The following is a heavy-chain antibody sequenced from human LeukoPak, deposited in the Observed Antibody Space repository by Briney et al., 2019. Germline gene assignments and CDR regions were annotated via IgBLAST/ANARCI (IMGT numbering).Heavy chain of an antibody. CDR1: GYSITSYW. D-gene: IGHD1-1*01. J-gene: IGHJ4*02. CDR2: IYLGGSDS. CDR3: ARGYGYFDY. V-gene: IGHV5-51*01. Sequence: GESLKISCKASGYSITSYWIGWVRQMPGKGLEWMGNIYLGGSDSRYRPSFQGQVTISADKSISTAYLQWSSLKASDTAMYYCARGYGYFDYWGQGTLVTVSS.